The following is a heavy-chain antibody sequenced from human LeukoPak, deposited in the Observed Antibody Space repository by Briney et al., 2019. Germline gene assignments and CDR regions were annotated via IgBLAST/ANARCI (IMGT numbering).Heavy chain of an antibody. CDR3: ARGGLVSIVQGVIITFVDY. D-gene: IGHD3-10*01. CDR1: VYTFTGYY. V-gene: IGHV1-2*02. Sequence: GASVKVSCKASVYTFTGYYMHWVRPAPGQGLEWMGWIYPNSGGTNYSQKFQGRVTMTRDKSISTAYIELSRLRSDDTAGYYCARGGLVSIVQGVIITFVDYWGQGTLVTVSS. J-gene: IGHJ4*02. CDR2: IYPNSGGT.